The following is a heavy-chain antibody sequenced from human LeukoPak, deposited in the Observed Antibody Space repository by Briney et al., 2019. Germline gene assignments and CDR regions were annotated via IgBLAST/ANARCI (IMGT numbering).Heavy chain of an antibody. CDR1: GGSISSNSYY. J-gene: IGHJ4*02. CDR3: AGGGSGWDYYFDY. D-gene: IGHD6-19*01. Sequence: SETLSLTCTVSGGSISSNSYYWGWIRQPPGKGLEWIGSIYYSGSTYYNPSLKSRVTISVDSSKNQFSLKLSSVTAADTAVYYCAGGGSGWDYYFDYWGXGTXVTVSS. V-gene: IGHV4-39*07. CDR2: IYYSGST.